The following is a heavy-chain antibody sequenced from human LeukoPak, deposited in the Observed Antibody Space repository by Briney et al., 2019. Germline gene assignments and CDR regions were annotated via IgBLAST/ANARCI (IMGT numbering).Heavy chain of an antibody. J-gene: IGHJ4*02. CDR1: GFTLSTYN. CDR3: ARRDSGSRGFDS. Sequence: GGSLRLSCAASGFTLSTYNMNWVRQAPGKGLEWVSSISSGSSYISYADSVKGRFTVSRDNAKTSLYLQMNSLRAEDTAVYYCARRDSGSRGFDSWGQGTLVTVSS. CDR2: ISSGSSYI. V-gene: IGHV3-21*01. D-gene: IGHD3-10*01.